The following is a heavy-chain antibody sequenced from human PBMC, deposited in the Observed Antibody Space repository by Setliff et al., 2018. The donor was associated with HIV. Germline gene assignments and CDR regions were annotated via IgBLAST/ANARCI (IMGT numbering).Heavy chain of an antibody. CDR2: INDSGST. V-gene: IGHV4-34*01. D-gene: IGHD2-21*02. CDR3: ARDLRGDSVPATAAKSFDI. Sequence: SETLSLTCAVYGGSFSGYYWSWIRQPPGKGLEWIGEINDSGSTNNNSSLKSRVAMSVDTSKNQFSLKLSSVTAADTAVYYCARDLRGDSVPATAAKSFDIWGQGTLVTVSS. CDR1: GGSFSGYY. J-gene: IGHJ3*02.